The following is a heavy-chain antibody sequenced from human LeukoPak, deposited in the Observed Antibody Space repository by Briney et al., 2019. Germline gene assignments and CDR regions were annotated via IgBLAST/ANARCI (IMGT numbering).Heavy chain of an antibody. CDR3: AGGSGYSGSYEFDY. CDR2: IYTSGST. CDR1: GGSISSYY. J-gene: IGHJ4*02. V-gene: IGHV4-4*07. Sequence: SETLSLTCTVSGGSISSYYWSWIRQPAGEGLEWIGRIYTSGSTNYNPSLKSRVTMSVDTSKNQFSLKLSSVTAADTAVYYCAGGSGYSGSYEFDYWGQGTLVTVSS. D-gene: IGHD1-26*01.